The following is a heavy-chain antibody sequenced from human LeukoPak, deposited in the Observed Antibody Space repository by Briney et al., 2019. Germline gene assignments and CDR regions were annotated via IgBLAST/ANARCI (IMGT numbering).Heavy chain of an antibody. CDR2: SNVCGKSN. CDR1: GFTFSDYY. V-gene: IGHV3-11*01. Sequence: GGSLTLTCAVSGFTFSDYYMYWIRQSPGKGLDWVSYSNVCGKSNSFARSVTGRSTISRDNAKTSLYLDMPNLKAEHRPLYFCARDQPLTRISWSFAEYFQLCGQGTLVTVSP. J-gene: IGHJ1*01. D-gene: IGHD6-13*01. CDR3: ARDQPLTRISWSFAEYFQL.